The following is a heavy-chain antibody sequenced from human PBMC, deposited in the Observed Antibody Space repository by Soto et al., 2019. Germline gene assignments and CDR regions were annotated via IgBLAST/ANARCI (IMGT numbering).Heavy chain of an antibody. V-gene: IGHV5-51*01. CDR2: IYPGDSDT. D-gene: IGHD2-2*01. J-gene: IGHJ5*02. CDR3: ARCASCYAGMQPPRFDP. CDR1: GYSFTSYW. Sequence: PGESLKISCKGSGYSFTSYWIGWVRQMPGKGLEWMGIIYPGDSDTRYSPSFQGQVTISADKSISTAYLQWSSLKASDTAMYYCARCASCYAGMQPPRFDPWGQGTLVTVSS.